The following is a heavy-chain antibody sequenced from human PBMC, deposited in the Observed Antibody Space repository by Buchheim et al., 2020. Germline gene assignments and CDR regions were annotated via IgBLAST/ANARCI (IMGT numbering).Heavy chain of an antibody. CDR3: AKPYCSGGSCYFFDY. CDR2: ISYDGSNK. D-gene: IGHD2-15*01. CDR1: GFTFSSYG. V-gene: IGHV3-30*18. Sequence: QVQLVESGGGVVQPGRSLRLSCAASGFTFSSYGMHWVRQAPGKGLEWVAVISYDGSNKYYADSVKGRFTISRDNSKNTLYPQMNSLRAEDTAVYYCAKPYCSGGSCYFFDYWGQGTL. J-gene: IGHJ4*02.